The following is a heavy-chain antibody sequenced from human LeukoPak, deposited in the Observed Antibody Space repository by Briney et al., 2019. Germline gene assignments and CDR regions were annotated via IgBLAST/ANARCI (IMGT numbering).Heavy chain of an antibody. V-gene: IGHV4-38-2*02. Sequence: PSETLSLTCTVSGYSISSGYYWGWIRQPPGKGLEWIGSIYHSGSTYYNPSLKSRVTISVDRSKNQFSLKLSSVTAADTAVYYCARDKPAAIFYWGQGTLVTVSS. CDR1: GYSISSGYY. CDR2: IYHSGST. D-gene: IGHD2-2*02. J-gene: IGHJ4*02. CDR3: ARDKPAAIFY.